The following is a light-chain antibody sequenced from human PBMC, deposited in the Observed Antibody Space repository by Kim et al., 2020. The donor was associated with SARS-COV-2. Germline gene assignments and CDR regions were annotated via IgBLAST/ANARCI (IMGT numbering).Light chain of an antibody. J-gene: IGLJ3*02. CDR3: CSYAGSYTWV. Sequence: GQPLTIACTGPSSDVGGYNDVSWYQQHPGKAPKLMIYDVSKRPSGVPDRFSGSKSGNTASLTISGLQAEDEADYYCCSYAGSYTWVFGGGTQLTVL. V-gene: IGLV2-11*01. CDR1: SSDVGGYND. CDR2: DVS.